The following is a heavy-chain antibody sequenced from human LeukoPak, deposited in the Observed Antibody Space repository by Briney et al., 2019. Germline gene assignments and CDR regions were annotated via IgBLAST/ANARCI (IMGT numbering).Heavy chain of an antibody. D-gene: IGHD3-10*01. CDR3: ARDPFEASGSYLNWFDP. V-gene: IGHV3-21*01. Sequence: GGSLRLSCAASGVTFSSYSMNWVRQAPGKGLEWVSSISSSSSYIYYADSVKGRFTISRDNAKNSLYLQMNSLRAEDTAVYYCARDPFEASGSYLNWFDPWGQGTLVTVSS. J-gene: IGHJ5*02. CDR1: GVTFSSYS. CDR2: ISSSSSYI.